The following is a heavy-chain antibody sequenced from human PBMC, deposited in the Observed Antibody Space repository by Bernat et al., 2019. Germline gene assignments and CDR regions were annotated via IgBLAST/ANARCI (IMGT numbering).Heavy chain of an antibody. CDR2: IYWDDDK. D-gene: IGHD1-7*01. CDR3: AHSRITGTTPPYFDY. CDR1: GFSLSTSGVG. V-gene: IGHV2-5*02. J-gene: IGHJ4*02. Sequence: QITLKESGPTLVKPTQTLTLTCTFSGFSLSTSGVGVGLIRQPPGKALEWLALIYWDDDKRYSPSLKSRLTITKDTSKNQVVLTMTNMDPVDTATYYCAHSRITGTTPPYFDYWGQGTLVTVSS.